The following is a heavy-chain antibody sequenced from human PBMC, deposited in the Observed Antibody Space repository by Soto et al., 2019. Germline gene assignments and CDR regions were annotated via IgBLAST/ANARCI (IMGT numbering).Heavy chain of an antibody. J-gene: IGHJ6*02. V-gene: IGHV5-51*01. CDR3: ARLGGYCSSTSSGYYYGMDV. CDR2: IYPGHSDT. CDR1: GYSFNNYR. Sequence: GESLKISWKGSGYSFNNYRNGWGREMGGKGLEWMGIIYPGHSDTRYSPSFQGQVTISAVKSISTAYLQWSSLKASDTAMYYCARLGGYCSSTSSGYYYGMDVWGQGTTVPVSS. D-gene: IGHD2-2*01.